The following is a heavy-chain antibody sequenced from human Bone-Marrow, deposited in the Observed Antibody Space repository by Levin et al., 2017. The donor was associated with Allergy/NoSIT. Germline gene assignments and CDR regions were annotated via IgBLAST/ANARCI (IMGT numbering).Heavy chain of an antibody. J-gene: IGHJ4*02. Sequence: SQTLSLTCTVSGGSISSSSYYWGWIRQPPGKGLEWIGSIYYSGSTYYNPSLKSRVTISVDTSKNQFSLKLSSVTAADTAVYYCARRYGDYVIYFDYWGQGTLVTVSS. V-gene: IGHV4-39*01. CDR3: ARRYGDYVIYFDY. CDR2: IYYSGST. D-gene: IGHD4-17*01. CDR1: GGSISSSSYY.